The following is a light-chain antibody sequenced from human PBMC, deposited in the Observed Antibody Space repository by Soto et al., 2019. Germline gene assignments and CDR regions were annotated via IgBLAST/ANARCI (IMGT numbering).Light chain of an antibody. Sequence: QSALTQPASVSGSPGQSITISCTGTSRDVGSYDLVSWYQHHPGKAPKLMIYEGTKRPSGVSNRFSGSKSGNTASLAISGLQAEDEADYYCCSYACSTTYDFGTGTKLTVL. J-gene: IGLJ1*01. CDR2: EGT. CDR1: SRDVGSYDL. CDR3: CSYACSTTYD. V-gene: IGLV2-23*01.